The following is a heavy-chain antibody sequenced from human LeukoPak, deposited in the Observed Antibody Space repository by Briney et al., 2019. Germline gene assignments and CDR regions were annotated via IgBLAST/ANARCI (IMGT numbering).Heavy chain of an antibody. D-gene: IGHD3-22*01. V-gene: IGHV3-33*01. CDR1: GFTFSGYG. J-gene: IGHJ4*02. CDR2: IWYDGSNK. Sequence: GGSLRLSCAASGFTFSGYGMHWVRQAPGKGLEWVAVIWYDGSNKYYADSVKGRFTISRDNSKNTLYLQMNSLRAEDTAVYYCARSDSSGYYPKTPFDYWGQGTLVTVSS. CDR3: ARSDSSGYYPKTPFDY.